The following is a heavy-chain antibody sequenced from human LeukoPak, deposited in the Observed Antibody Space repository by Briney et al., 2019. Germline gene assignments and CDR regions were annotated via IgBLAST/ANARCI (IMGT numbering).Heavy chain of an antibody. J-gene: IGHJ4*02. D-gene: IGHD3-16*02. Sequence: GSSVKVSCKASGGTFSSYTISWVRQAPGQGLEWMGRIIPILGIANYAQKFQGRVTITADKSTSTAYMELSSLRSEDTAVYFCVRASLLRGLVGYYFDSWGQGTPVTVFS. V-gene: IGHV1-69*02. CDR2: IIPILGIA. CDR3: VRASLLRGLVGYYFDS. CDR1: GGTFSSYT.